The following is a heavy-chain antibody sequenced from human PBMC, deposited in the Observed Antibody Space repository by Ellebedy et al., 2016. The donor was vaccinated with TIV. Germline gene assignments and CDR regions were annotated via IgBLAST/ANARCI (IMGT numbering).Heavy chain of an antibody. CDR3: ARDRGYCSSTSCLGRYYYYGMDV. D-gene: IGHD2-2*01. J-gene: IGHJ6*02. CDR1: GYSISSGYY. Sequence: SETLSLXCTVSGYSISSGYYWGWIRQPPGKGLEWIGSIYHSGSTYYNPSLKSRVTISVDTSKNQFSLKLSSVTAADTAVYYCARDRGYCSSTSCLGRYYYYGMDVWGQGTTVTVSS. CDR2: IYHSGST. V-gene: IGHV4-38-2*02.